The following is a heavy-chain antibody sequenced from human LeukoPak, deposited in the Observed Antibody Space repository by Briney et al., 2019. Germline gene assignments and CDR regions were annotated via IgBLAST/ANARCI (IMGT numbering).Heavy chain of an antibody. J-gene: IGHJ4*02. V-gene: IGHV1-24*01. Sequence: ASVKVSCKVSGYSLTDLSLHWVRQAPGKGLEWMGGFDPEDGEPIYAQKSQGRLSMTEDTSKDTGYMVLRTLRSEDTALYYCAKSHGDYGLLDYWGQGTLVTVSS. CDR1: GYSLTDLS. D-gene: IGHD4-17*01. CDR2: FDPEDGEP. CDR3: AKSHGDYGLLDY.